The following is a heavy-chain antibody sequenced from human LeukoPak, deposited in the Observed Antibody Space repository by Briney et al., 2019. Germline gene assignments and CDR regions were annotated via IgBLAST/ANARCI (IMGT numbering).Heavy chain of an antibody. J-gene: IGHJ4*02. CDR3: ARGSGTLWFGEF. CDR2: IYHSGST. V-gene: IGHV4-30-2*01. CDR1: GCTFSSYS. D-gene: IGHD3-10*01. Sequence: LRLSCAASGCTFSSYSIRWIRQPPGKGLEWIGYIYHSGSTYYNPSLKSRVTISVDRSKNQFSLKLSSVTAAETGVYYCARGSGTLWFGEFWGEGTLVSVSS.